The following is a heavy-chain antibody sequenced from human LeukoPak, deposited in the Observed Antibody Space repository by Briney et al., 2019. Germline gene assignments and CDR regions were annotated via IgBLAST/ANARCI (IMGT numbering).Heavy chain of an antibody. CDR2: INQDGTST. Sequence: PGGSLRLSSAASGSTFSEYWMNWFRQAPGKGLGWVSRINQDGTSTHFADSVKGRFTISRDNAENTLYLQMNSLRVEDTAVYYCTRYTAETGSWSWGQGTLVTVSS. D-gene: IGHD3-9*01. V-gene: IGHV3-74*01. CDR1: GSTFSEYW. J-gene: IGHJ4*02. CDR3: TRYTAETGSWS.